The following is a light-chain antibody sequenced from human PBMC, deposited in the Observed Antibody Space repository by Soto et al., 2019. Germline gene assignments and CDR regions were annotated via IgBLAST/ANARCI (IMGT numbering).Light chain of an antibody. CDR3: QQYYSTPLT. V-gene: IGKV4-1*01. J-gene: IGKJ4*01. CDR1: QSVLYSSNNKNY. Sequence: DIVMTQSPDSLAVSLGERATINCKSSQSVLYSSNNKNYLAWYQQKPGQPPKLLIYWASTRESGVPDRFSGSGSGTEFPLTISSLQAADVAVYYCQQYYSTPLTFGGGTKVEIK. CDR2: WAS.